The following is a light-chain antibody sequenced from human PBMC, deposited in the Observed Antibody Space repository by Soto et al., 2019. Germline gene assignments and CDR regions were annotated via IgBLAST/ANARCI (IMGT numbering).Light chain of an antibody. V-gene: IGKV1D-13*01. CDR3: QQFNNYLLT. J-gene: IGKJ4*01. Sequence: AIQLTQSPSSLSASVGDRVTITCRASQGISSALAWYQQKPGTAPKLLIYDASSLESGAPSRFSGSGSGTDFTLTISSLQPEDCAPYYCQQFNNYLLTFGGGTKVEI. CDR1: QGISSA. CDR2: DAS.